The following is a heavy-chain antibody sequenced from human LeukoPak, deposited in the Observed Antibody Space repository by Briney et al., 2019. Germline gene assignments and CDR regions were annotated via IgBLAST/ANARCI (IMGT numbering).Heavy chain of an antibody. J-gene: IGHJ4*02. CDR1: GGTFSSYA. Sequence: ASVKVSCKASGGTFSSYAISWVRQAPGKGLEWVSAISGSGGSTYYADSVKGRFTISRDNSRDTLYLQMNSLRAEDTAVYYCAKGYYDYVWGSYYFDYWGQGTLVTVSS. V-gene: IGHV3-23*01. CDR2: ISGSGGST. CDR3: AKGYYDYVWGSYYFDY. D-gene: IGHD3-16*01.